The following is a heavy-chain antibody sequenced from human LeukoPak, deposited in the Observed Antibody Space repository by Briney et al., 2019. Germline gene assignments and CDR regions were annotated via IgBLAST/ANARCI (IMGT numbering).Heavy chain of an antibody. CDR3: ARRISTRRGEPWSSTSCYFDY. D-gene: IGHD2-2*01. CDR2: IFHNGIT. V-gene: IGHV4-38-2*01. Sequence: SETLSLTCAVSGFSISSGYFWAWIRQSPGKGLEWIGSIFHNGITYYNPSLKSRITISVDTSKNQFSLRLSSVTAADTAVYYCARRISTRRGEPWSSTSCYFDYWGQGSLVTVSS. J-gene: IGHJ4*02. CDR1: GFSISSGYF.